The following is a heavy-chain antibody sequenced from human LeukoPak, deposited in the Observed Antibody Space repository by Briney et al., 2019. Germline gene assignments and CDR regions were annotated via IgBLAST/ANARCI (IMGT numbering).Heavy chain of an antibody. Sequence: PGRSPRLSCAASGFTFSSYGMHWVRQAPGKGLEWVAVIWYDGSNKYYADSVKGRFTISRDNSKNTLYLQMNSLRAEDTAVYYCARDPNHDFWSGADAFNIWGQGTMVTVSS. D-gene: IGHD3-3*01. CDR3: ARDPNHDFWSGADAFNI. CDR1: GFTFSSYG. V-gene: IGHV3-33*01. CDR2: IWYDGSNK. J-gene: IGHJ3*02.